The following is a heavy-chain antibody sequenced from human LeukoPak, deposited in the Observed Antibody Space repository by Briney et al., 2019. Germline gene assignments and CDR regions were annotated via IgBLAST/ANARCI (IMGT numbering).Heavy chain of an antibody. CDR1: GYTFTGYY. J-gene: IGHJ4*02. V-gene: IGHV1-2*02. D-gene: IGHD2-21*02. CDR3: ARGTILAYCGGDCYSLDY. Sequence: ASVKVSCKASGYTFTGYYMHWVRQAPGQGLEWMGWINPNSGGTNYAQKFQGRVTMTRDTSISTAYMELSRLRSDDTAVYYCARGTILAYCGGDCYSLDYWGQGTLVTVSS. CDR2: INPNSGGT.